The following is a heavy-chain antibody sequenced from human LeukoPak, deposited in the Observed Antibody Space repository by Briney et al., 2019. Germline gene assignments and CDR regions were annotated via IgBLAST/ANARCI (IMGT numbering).Heavy chain of an antibody. D-gene: IGHD2-15*01. V-gene: IGHV3-74*01. CDR1: GFTFSSSW. CDR3: ARAWSPDY. CDR2: IKGDGSTT. Sequence: PGGSLRLSCAASGFTFSSSWMHWVRQAPGKGLVWVSSIKGDGSTTSYADSVKGRFTISRDNAKNTLYLQMNSLRAGDTAVYYCARAWSPDYWGQGTLATVSS. J-gene: IGHJ4*02.